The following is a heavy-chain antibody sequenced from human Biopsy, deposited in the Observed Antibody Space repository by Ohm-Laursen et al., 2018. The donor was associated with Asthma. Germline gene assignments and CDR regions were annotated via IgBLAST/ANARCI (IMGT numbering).Heavy chain of an antibody. J-gene: IGHJ6*02. Sequence: SVKVSCKTSGYSFATNAMHWVRQAPGQRPEWMGWFNPGNGNAKVSEKFQGRVSITRDTSATTAYLEVSSLTSEDTAVYYCARSAETYSGFDSNYYGMDVWGQGTRVTVSS. CDR2: FNPGNGNA. CDR1: GYSFATNA. D-gene: IGHD5-12*01. CDR3: ARSAETYSGFDSNYYGMDV. V-gene: IGHV1-3*01.